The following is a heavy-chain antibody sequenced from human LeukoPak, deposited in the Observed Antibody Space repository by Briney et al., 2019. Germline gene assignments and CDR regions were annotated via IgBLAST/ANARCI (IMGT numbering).Heavy chain of an antibody. V-gene: IGHV4-34*01. D-gene: IGHD3-9*01. J-gene: IGHJ5*02. Sequence: SETLSLTCAVYGGSFSGYYWSWIRQPPGKGLEWVGEINHSGSTNYNPSLKSRVTISVDTSKNQFSLKLSSVTAADTAVYYCACHGSDSLTGLNWFDPWGQGTLVTVSS. CDR3: ACHGSDSLTGLNWFDP. CDR2: INHSGST. CDR1: GGSFSGYY.